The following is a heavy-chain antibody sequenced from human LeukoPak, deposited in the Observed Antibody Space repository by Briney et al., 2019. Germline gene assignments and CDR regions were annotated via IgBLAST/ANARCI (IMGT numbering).Heavy chain of an antibody. CDR3: AKRKRDGLQSPNWFDP. D-gene: IGHD4-11*01. CDR2: IYPGDSDT. V-gene: IGHV5-51*01. CDR1: GFSFTNYW. J-gene: IGHJ5*02. Sequence: GESLKISCQGSGFSFTNYWIGWVRQMPGKGLEWVGIIYPGDSDTLYSPSFQGLVTISADKSISTVYLQWSSLQASDTAVYHCAKRKRDGLQSPNWFDPWGQGTLVIVSS.